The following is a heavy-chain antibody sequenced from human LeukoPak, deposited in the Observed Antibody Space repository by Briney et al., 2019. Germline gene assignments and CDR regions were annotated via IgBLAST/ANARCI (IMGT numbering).Heavy chain of an antibody. CDR3: ARVPTMVRGAPTYYYYMDV. D-gene: IGHD3-10*01. J-gene: IGHJ6*03. Sequence: ASVRVSCKASGGTFSSYAISWVRQAPGQGLEWMGGIIPIFGTANYAQKFQGRVTITADKSTSTAYMELSSLRSEDTAVYYCARVPTMVRGAPTYYYYMDVWGKGTTVTISS. CDR2: IIPIFGTA. V-gene: IGHV1-69*06. CDR1: GGTFSSYA.